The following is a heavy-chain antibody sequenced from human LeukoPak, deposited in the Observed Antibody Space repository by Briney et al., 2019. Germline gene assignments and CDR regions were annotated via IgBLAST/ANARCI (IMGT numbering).Heavy chain of an antibody. J-gene: IGHJ4*02. D-gene: IGHD2-15*01. CDR1: GYTFTSYG. CDR3: ARIYCSGGSCYQVDY. CDR2: ISAYNGNT. V-gene: IGHV1-18*01. Sequence: GASVKVSCKASGYTFTSYGINWVRQAPGQGLEWMGWISAYNGNTNYAQKLQGRVTMTTDTSTSTAYMELRSLRSDDTAVYYCARIYCSGGSCYQVDYWGQGTLVTVSS.